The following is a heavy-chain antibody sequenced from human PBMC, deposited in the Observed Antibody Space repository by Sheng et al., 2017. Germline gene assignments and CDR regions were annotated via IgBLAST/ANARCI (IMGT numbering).Heavy chain of an antibody. Sequence: QVQLQQWGAGLLKPSETLSLTCAVYGGSFSGYYWSWIRQPPGKGLEWIGEINHSGSTNYNPSLKSRVTISVDTSKNQFSLKLSSVTAADTAVYYCARSLRYSSPAGWGQGTLVTVSS. CDR2: INHSGST. D-gene: IGHD5-18*01. J-gene: IGHJ4*02. CDR3: ARSLRYSSPAG. CDR1: GGSFSGYY. V-gene: IGHV4-34*01.